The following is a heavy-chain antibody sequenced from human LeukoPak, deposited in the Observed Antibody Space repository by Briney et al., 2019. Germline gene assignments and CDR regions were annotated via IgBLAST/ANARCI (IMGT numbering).Heavy chain of an antibody. V-gene: IGHV3-66*01. D-gene: IGHD3-22*01. CDR3: ARGYNDNSVFDS. CDR1: GFTFSSNY. J-gene: IGHJ4*02. CDR2: IYSDGST. Sequence: GGSLRLSCAASGFTFSSNYMSWVRQAPGKGLEWVSLIYSDGSTYYADSVKGRFTISRDNSKNTLSLQMSSLRAEDTAVYYCARGYNDNSVFDSWGQGTLVTVSS.